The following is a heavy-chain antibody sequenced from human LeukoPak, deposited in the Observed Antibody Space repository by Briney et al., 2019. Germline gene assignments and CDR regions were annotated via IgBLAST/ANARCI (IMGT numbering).Heavy chain of an antibody. J-gene: IGHJ4*02. V-gene: IGHV4-59*08. CDR3: ARHNCSSTSCHHSVDY. D-gene: IGHD2-2*01. CDR1: GGSISSYY. CDR2: IYYSGST. Sequence: SETLSLTCTVSGGSISSYYWSWIRQPPGKGLEWIGYIYYSGSTNYSPSLKSRVTISVDTSKNQFSLKLSSVTAADTAVYYCARHNCSSTSCHHSVDYWGQGTLVTVSS.